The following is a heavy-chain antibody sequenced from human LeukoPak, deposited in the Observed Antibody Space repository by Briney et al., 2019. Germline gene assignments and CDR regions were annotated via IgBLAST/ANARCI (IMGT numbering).Heavy chain of an antibody. V-gene: IGHV4-38-2*02. J-gene: IGHJ4*02. CDR3: ARVYGSGSWFND. D-gene: IGHD3-10*01. CDR2: VYHSGST. Sequence: SETLSLTCSVSGYSITSGYHWGWIPQPPQKGLEVISTVYHSGSTYYNPSLKRRVTISIDTSKNQFSLTVTSVPAADTAVYYCARVYGSGSWFNDWGEGALVTVSS. CDR1: GYSITSGYH.